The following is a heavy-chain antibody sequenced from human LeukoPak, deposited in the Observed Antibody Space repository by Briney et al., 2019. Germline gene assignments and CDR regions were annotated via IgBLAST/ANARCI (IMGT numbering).Heavy chain of an antibody. V-gene: IGHV3-23*01. CDR1: GFSFSNYA. Sequence: GGSLRLSCAASGFSFSNYAMSWVRQAPGKGLEWVSGISGSGGGTYYADAVKGRFTISRDNSKDTLYLQMDSLRAEDTAVYYCAKGSGSSCYSPCDYWGQGILVTVSS. D-gene: IGHD2-15*01. J-gene: IGHJ4*02. CDR3: AKGSGSSCYSPCDY. CDR2: ISGSGGGT.